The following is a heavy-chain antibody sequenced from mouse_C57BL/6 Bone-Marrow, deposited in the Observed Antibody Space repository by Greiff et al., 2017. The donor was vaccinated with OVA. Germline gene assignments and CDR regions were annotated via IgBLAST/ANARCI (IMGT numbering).Heavy chain of an antibody. Sequence: EVQLQQSGAELVKPGASVKLSCTASGFNITDYYMHWVKQRTEQGLEWIGRIDPEDGVTKYAPKFQGKATITADTSSNTAYLQLSSLTSEDTAVYYSASTVRFAYWGQGTLVTVSA. J-gene: IGHJ3*01. V-gene: IGHV14-2*01. CDR2: IDPEDGVT. CDR1: GFNITDYY. CDR3: ASTVRFAY. D-gene: IGHD1-1*01.